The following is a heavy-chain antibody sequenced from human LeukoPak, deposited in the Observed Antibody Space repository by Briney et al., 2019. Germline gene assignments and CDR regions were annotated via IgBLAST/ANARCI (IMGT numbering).Heavy chain of an antibody. V-gene: IGHV3-9*01. Sequence: GGSLRLSCAASGFTFSSYAMHWVRQAPGKGLEWVSGISYSSGSIGYVDSVKGRFTISRDNAKNSLYLQMNSLRVEDTALYYCARDRGGSSELGDAFDVWGQGTMVRVSS. CDR3: ARDRGGSSELGDAFDV. J-gene: IGHJ3*01. CDR1: GFTFSSYA. D-gene: IGHD1-26*01. CDR2: ISYSSGSI.